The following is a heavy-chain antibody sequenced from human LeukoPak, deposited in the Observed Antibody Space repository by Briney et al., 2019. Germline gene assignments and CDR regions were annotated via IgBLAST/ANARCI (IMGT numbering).Heavy chain of an antibody. D-gene: IGHD5-24*01. J-gene: IGHJ4*02. CDR1: GGSISSSSYY. Sequence: SETLSLICTVSGGSISSSSYYWGWIRQPPGKGLEWIGSIYHSGSTYYNPSLKSRVTISVDTSKNQFSLKLSSVTAADTAVYYCARGPIGDGYRVPFDYWGQGTLVTVSS. CDR2: IYHSGST. V-gene: IGHV4-39*07. CDR3: ARGPIGDGYRVPFDY.